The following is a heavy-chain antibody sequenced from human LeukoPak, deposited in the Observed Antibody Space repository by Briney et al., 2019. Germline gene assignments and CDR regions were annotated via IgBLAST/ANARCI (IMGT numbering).Heavy chain of an antibody. CDR1: VYTFTGYY. D-gene: IGHD2-15*01. CDR2: INPNSGGT. CDR3: ARENCSGGSCSVAFDI. Sequence: ASVNVSFKPSVYTFTGYYMHWVRQAPGQGLEWMGGINPNSGGTNYAQKFQGRVTMTRDTSSSTAYMELSRLRSDDTAVYYCARENCSGGSCSVAFDIWGQGTMVTVSS. V-gene: IGHV1-2*02. J-gene: IGHJ3*02.